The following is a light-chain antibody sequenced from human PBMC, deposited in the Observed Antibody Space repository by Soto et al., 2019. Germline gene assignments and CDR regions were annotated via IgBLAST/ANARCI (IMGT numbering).Light chain of an antibody. Sequence: QSVLTQPPSASGTPGQRVTISCSGSSSNIGDNSVCWYQHLPGSAPNLLIHRNSLRPSGVPDRFSGSKSGTSASLAITGLRSEDEAEYYCATWADSLILYIFGTGTKLTVL. J-gene: IGLJ1*01. CDR3: ATWADSLILYI. CDR1: SSNIGDNS. V-gene: IGLV1-47*01. CDR2: RNS.